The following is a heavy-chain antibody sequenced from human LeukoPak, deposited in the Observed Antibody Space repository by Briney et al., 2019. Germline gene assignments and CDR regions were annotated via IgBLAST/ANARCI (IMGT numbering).Heavy chain of an antibody. J-gene: IGHJ4*02. CDR3: ARESELELTDFDY. CDR2: INAGNGNT. Sequence: ASVTVSCKASGYTFTSYAMHWVRQAPGQRLEWMGWINAGNGNTKYSQKFQGRVTITRDTSASTAYMELSSLRSEDTAVYYCARESELELTDFDYWGQGTLVTVSS. V-gene: IGHV1-3*01. D-gene: IGHD1-7*01. CDR1: GYTFTSYA.